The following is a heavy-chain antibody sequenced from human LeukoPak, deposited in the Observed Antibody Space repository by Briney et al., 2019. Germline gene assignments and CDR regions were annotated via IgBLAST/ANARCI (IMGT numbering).Heavy chain of an antibody. CDR2: IWYDGSNK. CDR3: AKRAVLQFLKWSNYYYYMDA. Sequence: GRSLRLSCAASGFTFSSYGMHWVRQAPGKGLEWVAVIWYDGSNKYYADSVKGRFTISRDNSKNTLYLQMNSLRAEDTAVYYCAKRAVLQFLKWSNYYYYMDAWGKGTTVTVSS. D-gene: IGHD3-3*01. V-gene: IGHV3-33*06. CDR1: GFTFSSYG. J-gene: IGHJ6*03.